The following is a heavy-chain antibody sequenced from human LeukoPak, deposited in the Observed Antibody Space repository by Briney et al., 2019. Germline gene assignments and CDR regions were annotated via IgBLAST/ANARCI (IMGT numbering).Heavy chain of an antibody. CDR2: ISYDGSNK. Sequence: GGSLRLSCAASGFTFSSYAMHWVRQAPGKGLEWVAVISYDGSNKHYADSVKGRFTISRDDSKNTLYLQMNSLRAEDTAVYYCAGRVDIVASPYFDYWGQGTLVTVSS. CDR3: AGRVDIVASPYFDY. D-gene: IGHD5-12*01. V-gene: IGHV3-30*04. J-gene: IGHJ4*02. CDR1: GFTFSSYA.